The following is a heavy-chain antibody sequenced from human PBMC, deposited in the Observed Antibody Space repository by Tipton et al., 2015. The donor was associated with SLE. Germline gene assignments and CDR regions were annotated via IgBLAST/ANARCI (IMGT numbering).Heavy chain of an antibody. CDR1: GVSISTGGHY. CDR3: TRGALLLWFGD. CDR2: IFHNGST. D-gene: IGHD3-10*01. J-gene: IGHJ4*02. Sequence: TLSLTCTVSGVSISTGGHYWCWVRQHPGKGLEFIGYIFHNGSTLYNPSLKSRVSMSVASSRNQFSLKLTSVTAADTAVYYCTRGALLLWFGDWGQGTRVTVSS. V-gene: IGHV4-31*03.